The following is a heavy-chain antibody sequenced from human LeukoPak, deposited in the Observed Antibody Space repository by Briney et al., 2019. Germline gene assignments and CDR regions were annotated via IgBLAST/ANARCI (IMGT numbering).Heavy chain of an antibody. CDR2: INHSGST. D-gene: IGHD3-22*01. CDR1: GGSLSGYC. V-gene: IGHV4-34*01. J-gene: IGHJ6*02. Sequence: KTSETLSLTCVVYGGSLSGYCWSWLRQPPGKGLEWIGEINHSGSTNYSPSLNSRVTISVDASKNHLSLRLISVTAADTAVYYCAIVARNPGAYYYDRSGYYQPYYYGMYGWGQGITVTVSS. CDR3: AIVARNPGAYYYDRSGYYQPYYYGMYG.